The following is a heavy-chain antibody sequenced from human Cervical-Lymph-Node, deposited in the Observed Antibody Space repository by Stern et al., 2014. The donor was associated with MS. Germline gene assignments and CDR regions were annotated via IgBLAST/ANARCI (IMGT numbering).Heavy chain of an antibody. J-gene: IGHJ4*02. CDR3: ARDCKLRYFDWLSPYFDY. D-gene: IGHD3-9*01. CDR1: GFSDYY. V-gene: IGHV3-11*01. CDR2: ISSIGSTL. Sequence: QDQLVESGGGLVKPGGSLRLSCAASGFSDYYMSWIRQPPGQGMERVSYISSIGSTLYNEDSLTCRFTISTVNATNSLYLQMNSLRAEDTAVYYCARDCKLRYFDWLSPYFDYWGQGTLVTVSS.